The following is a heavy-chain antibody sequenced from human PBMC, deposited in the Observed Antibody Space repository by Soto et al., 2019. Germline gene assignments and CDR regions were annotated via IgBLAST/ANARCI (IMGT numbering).Heavy chain of an antibody. J-gene: IGHJ4*02. CDR1: GFTFSSYG. CDR3: AKDQVVVAATYYFDY. Sequence: PGGSLRLSCAASGFTFSSYGMHWVRQAPGKGLEWVAVISYDGSNKYYADSVKGRFTISRDNSKNTLYLQMNSLRVEDTAVYYCAKDQVVVAATYYFDYWGQGTLVTVSS. D-gene: IGHD2-15*01. CDR2: ISYDGSNK. V-gene: IGHV3-30*18.